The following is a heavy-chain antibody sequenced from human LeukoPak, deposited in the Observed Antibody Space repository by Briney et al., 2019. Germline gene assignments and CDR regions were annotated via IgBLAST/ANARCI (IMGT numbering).Heavy chain of an antibody. CDR3: ARTRVDYYYYMDV. D-gene: IGHD2-2*01. CDR2: IYYSGST. J-gene: IGHJ6*03. V-gene: IGHV4-59*01. CDR1: GGSISSYY. Sequence: SETLSLTCTVSGGSISSYYWSWIRQPPGKGLEWIGHIYYSGSTNYNPSLKSRVTISVDTSKNQFSLKLSSVTAADTAVYYCARTRVDYYYYMDVWGKGTTVTVSS.